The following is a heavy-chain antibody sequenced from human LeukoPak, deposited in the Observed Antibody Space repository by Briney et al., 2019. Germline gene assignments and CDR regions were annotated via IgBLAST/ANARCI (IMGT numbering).Heavy chain of an antibody. V-gene: IGHV4-39*01. D-gene: IGHD3-3*01. Sequence: SETLSLTCTVSGGSISSSSYYWGWIRQPPGKGLEWIGSIYYSGSTYYNPSLKSRVTISVDTSKNQFSLKLSSVTAADTAVYYCASAFLEWLLLGDFYFDYWGQGTLVTVSS. CDR1: GGSISSSSYY. CDR2: IYYSGST. CDR3: ASAFLEWLLLGDFYFDY. J-gene: IGHJ4*02.